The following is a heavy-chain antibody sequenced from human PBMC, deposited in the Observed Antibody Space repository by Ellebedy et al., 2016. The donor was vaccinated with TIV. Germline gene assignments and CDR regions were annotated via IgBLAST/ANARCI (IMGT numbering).Heavy chain of an antibody. D-gene: IGHD2-21*01. Sequence: SETLSLTCTVSGGSISSYYWSWIRQPPGKGLEWIGYIYYSGSTNYNPSLKSRVTISVDTSKNQFSLKLSSVTAADTAVYYCARGGDYADIEVYFQHWGQGTLVTVSS. CDR1: GGSISSYY. V-gene: IGHV4-59*01. CDR2: IYYSGST. J-gene: IGHJ1*01. CDR3: ARGGDYADIEVYFQH.